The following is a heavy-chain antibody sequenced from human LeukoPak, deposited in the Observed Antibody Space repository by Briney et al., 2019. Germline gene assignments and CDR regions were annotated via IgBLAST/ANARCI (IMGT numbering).Heavy chain of an antibody. CDR3: ARGLTGMATIIGYYYHYMDV. D-gene: IGHD5-24*01. CDR2: INPNSGGT. CDR1: GYTFTGYY. Sequence: ASVKVSCKASGYTFTGYYMHWVRQAPGQGLEWMGWINPNSGGTNYAQKFQGRVTMTRDTSISTAYMELSRLRSDDTAVYYCARGLTGMATIIGYYYHYMDVWGKGTTVTISS. V-gene: IGHV1-2*02. J-gene: IGHJ6*03.